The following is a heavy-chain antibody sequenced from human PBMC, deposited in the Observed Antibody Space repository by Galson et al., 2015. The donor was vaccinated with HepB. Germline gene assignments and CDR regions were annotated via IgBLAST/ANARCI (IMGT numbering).Heavy chain of an antibody. CDR2: VDPNNGVT. V-gene: IGHV1-2*06. CDR3: ARDLDYGGVYGSTWYLDY. J-gene: IGHJ4*02. CDR1: GYTFIGYH. Sequence: SVKVSCKASGYTFIGYHIHWVRQAPGQGLEWMGHVDPNNGVTNYAQKFHGRITVSRDTSINTVYMELNSLISDDTAVYYCARDLDYGGVYGSTWYLDYWGQGTLVTVSS. D-gene: IGHD4-23*01.